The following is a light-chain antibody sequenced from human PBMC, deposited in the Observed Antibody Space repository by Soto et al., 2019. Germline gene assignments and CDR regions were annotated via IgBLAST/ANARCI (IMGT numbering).Light chain of an antibody. J-gene: IGKJ4*01. CDR3: QQLAT. CDR2: DAS. Sequence: EIVLTQSPATLSLSPGERATLSCRASQSVSSYLAWYQQKPGQAPRLLIYDASNRATGIPAGFSGSGSGTDFTLTISSLEPEDFAVYYCQQLATFGGGTKVEIK. CDR1: QSVSSY. V-gene: IGKV3-11*01.